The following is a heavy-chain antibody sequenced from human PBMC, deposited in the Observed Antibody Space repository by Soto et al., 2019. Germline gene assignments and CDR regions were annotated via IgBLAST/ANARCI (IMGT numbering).Heavy chain of an antibody. D-gene: IGHD1-26*01. J-gene: IGHJ4*02. CDR3: ANGGGGSYYGYFGY. Sequence: GGSLRLSCTASGFTFSSYAMSWVRQAPGKGLEWVSAISGSGGSTYYADSVKGRFTISRDNSKNTLYLQMNSLRAEDTAVYYCANGGGGSYYGYFGYWGQGTLVTV. CDR1: GFTFSSYA. V-gene: IGHV3-23*01. CDR2: ISGSGGST.